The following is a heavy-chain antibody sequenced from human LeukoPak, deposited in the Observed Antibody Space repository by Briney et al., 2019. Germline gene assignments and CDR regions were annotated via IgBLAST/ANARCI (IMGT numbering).Heavy chain of an antibody. J-gene: IGHJ6*03. V-gene: IGHV4-59*12. Sequence: SETLSLTCTVSGGSISSYYWSWLRQPPGKGLEWIGYIYYSGSTNYNPSLKSRVTMSVDTSKNQFSLKLSSVTAADTAVYYCARDNYGSGSYRYYYYYMDVWGKGTTVTISS. CDR1: GGSISSYY. CDR3: ARDNYGSGSYRYYYYYMDV. D-gene: IGHD3-10*01. CDR2: IYYSGST.